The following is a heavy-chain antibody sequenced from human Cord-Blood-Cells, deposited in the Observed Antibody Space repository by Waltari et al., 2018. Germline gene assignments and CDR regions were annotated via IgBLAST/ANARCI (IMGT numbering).Heavy chain of an antibody. Sequence: QVQLVQSGAEVKKPGSSVKVSCKASGGTFSSYAISWVRQAPGQGLEWRGRVIPILGIANYAQKFRGRVRVTGEEYERTAYMELSSLRSEDTAVYYCARGYDFWSGYGYYYYMDVWGKGTTVTVSS. CDR3: ARGYDFWSGYGYYYYMDV. J-gene: IGHJ6*03. CDR2: VIPILGIA. D-gene: IGHD3-3*01. CDR1: GGTFSSYA. V-gene: IGHV1-69*09.